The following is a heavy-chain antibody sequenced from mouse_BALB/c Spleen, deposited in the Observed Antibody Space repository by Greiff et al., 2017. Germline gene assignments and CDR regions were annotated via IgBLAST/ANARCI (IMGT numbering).Heavy chain of an antibody. CDR2: ISSGSSTI. V-gene: IGHV5-17*02. CDR3: ARNRYDGAMDY. Sequence: EVMLVESGGGLVKPGGSLKLSCAASGFTFSSFGMHWVRQAPEKGLEWVAYISSGSSTIYYADTVKGRFTISRDNPKNTLFLQMTSLRSEDTAMYYCARNRYDGAMDYWGQGTSVTVSS. CDR1: GFTFSSFG. D-gene: IGHD2-14*01. J-gene: IGHJ4*01.